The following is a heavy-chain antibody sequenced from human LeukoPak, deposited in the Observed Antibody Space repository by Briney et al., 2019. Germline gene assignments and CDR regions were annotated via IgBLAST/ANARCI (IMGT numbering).Heavy chain of an antibody. CDR1: GFTFSSYA. D-gene: IGHD2-15*01. V-gene: IGHV3-23*01. Sequence: GGSLRLSCAASGFTFSSYAMSWVRQAPGKGLEWGSAISGSGGSTYYADSVKGRFTISRDNSKNTLYLQMNSLRAEDTAVYYCAACSGGSCYNWFDPWGQGTLVTVSS. J-gene: IGHJ5*02. CDR2: ISGSGGST. CDR3: AACSGGSCYNWFDP.